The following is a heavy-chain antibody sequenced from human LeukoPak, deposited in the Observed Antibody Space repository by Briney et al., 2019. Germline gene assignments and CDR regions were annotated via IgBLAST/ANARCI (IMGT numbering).Heavy chain of an antibody. CDR3: ARGSLHSAYGFDY. V-gene: IGHV3-30*03. J-gene: IGHJ4*02. CDR2: ISYDGSNK. D-gene: IGHD5-12*01. CDR1: GFTFSSYG. Sequence: GGSLRLSCAASGFTFSSYGMHWVRQAPGKGLEWVAVISYDGSNKYYAGSVKGRFTIARDNAKNSVYLQMNSLRAEDTAVYYCARGSLHSAYGFDYWGQGTLVTVSS.